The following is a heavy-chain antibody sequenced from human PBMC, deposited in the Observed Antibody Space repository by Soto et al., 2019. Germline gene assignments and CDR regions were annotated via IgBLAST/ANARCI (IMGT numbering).Heavy chain of an antibody. D-gene: IGHD6-6*01. J-gene: IGHJ6*02. CDR1: GFTFSTYD. CDR2: IWYDGSNK. Sequence: QVQLVESGGGVVQPGRSLRLSCAASGFTFSTYDIHWVRQAPGKGLDWVAVIWYDGSNKYYADSVKGRFTISRDNSKNTLYLQMNSLRVEDTAVYYCARDPGSSSERARYYDTMDVWGQGTTVTVSS. CDR3: ARDPGSSSERARYYDTMDV. V-gene: IGHV3-33*01.